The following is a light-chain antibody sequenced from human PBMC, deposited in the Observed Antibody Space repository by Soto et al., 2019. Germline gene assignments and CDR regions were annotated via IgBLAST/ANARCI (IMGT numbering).Light chain of an antibody. CDR3: SSYTSSTTLSVV. J-gene: IGLJ2*01. V-gene: IGLV2-14*01. CDR1: SSDVGGYNY. CDR2: GVT. Sequence: QSALTQPASVSGSPGQSITISCTGTSSDVGGYNYVSWYQQHPGKAPKLMIYGVTNRPSGVSNRFSGSKSGNTASLTISGLQAEEEADYYCSSYTSSTTLSVVFGGGTQLTVL.